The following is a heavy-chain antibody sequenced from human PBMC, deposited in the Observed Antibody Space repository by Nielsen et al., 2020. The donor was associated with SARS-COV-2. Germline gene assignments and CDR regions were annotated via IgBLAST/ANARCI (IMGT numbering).Heavy chain of an antibody. J-gene: IGHJ6*02. CDR3: ARDSDYRVNGMDV. CDR2: ISGSGGST. D-gene: IGHD4-11*01. CDR1: GFTFSSYW. V-gene: IGHV3-23*01. Sequence: GGSLRLSCAASGFTFSSYWMHWVRQAPGKGLEWVSAISGSGGSTYYADSVKGRFTISRDNSKNTLYLQMNSLRAEDSAVYYCARDSDYRVNGMDVWGQGTTVTVSS.